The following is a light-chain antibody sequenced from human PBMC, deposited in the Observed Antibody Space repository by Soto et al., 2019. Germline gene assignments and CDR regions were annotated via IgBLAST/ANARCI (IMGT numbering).Light chain of an antibody. V-gene: IGLV2-14*01. J-gene: IGLJ2*01. CDR2: EVS. CDR3: SSYTSSSTGV. CDR1: SSDVGGYNY. Sequence: QCALTQPASVSGSPGQSITISCTGTSSDVGGYNYVSWYQQHPGKAPKLMIYEVSNRPSGVSNRVSGSKSGNTASLTISGLQAEDEADYYCSSYTSSSTGVFGGGTKLTVL.